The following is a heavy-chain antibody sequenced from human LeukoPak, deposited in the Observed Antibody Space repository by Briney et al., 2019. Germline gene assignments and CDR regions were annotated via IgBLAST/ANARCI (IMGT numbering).Heavy chain of an antibody. Sequence: GGSLRLSCAASGFTCNNYAIHWVRQAPGKGLEWVAVISDDGNNKYYADSVKGRFTISRDNSKNTLYLQMNSLRPEDTAVYYCARDDTGRSFDWLARQFDSWGQGTLVTVS. CDR1: GFTCNNYA. V-gene: IGHV3-30-3*01. CDR2: ISDDGNNK. J-gene: IGHJ4*02. D-gene: IGHD3-9*01. CDR3: ARDDTGRSFDWLARQFDS.